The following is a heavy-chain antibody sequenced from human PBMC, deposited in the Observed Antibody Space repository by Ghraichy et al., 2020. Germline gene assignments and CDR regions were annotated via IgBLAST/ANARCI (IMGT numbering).Heavy chain of an antibody. CDR3: AKGGSWFYNYYAMGV. CDR1: GLTSSNNA. Sequence: GGSLRLSCAASGLTSSNNAISWVRQTPGKGLEWVSTITGNGVQKFYADSVKGRFTISRDSSRTTFYVQMNSLRAEDTAVYYCAKGGSWFYNYYAMGVWGQGTTVTVSS. J-gene: IGHJ6*02. V-gene: IGHV3-23*01. CDR2: ITGNGVQK. D-gene: IGHD3-10*01.